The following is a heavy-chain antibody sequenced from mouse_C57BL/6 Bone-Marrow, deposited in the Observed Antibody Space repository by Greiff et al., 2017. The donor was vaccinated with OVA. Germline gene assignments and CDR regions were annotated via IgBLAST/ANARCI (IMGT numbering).Heavy chain of an antibody. Sequence: EVQLQQSGTVLARPGASVKMSCKTSGYTFTSYWMHWVKQRPGQGLEWIGAIYPGNSDTSYNQKFKGKAKLTAVTSASTAYMELSSLTNEDSAVYYCTRGRYYGSSYFDYWGQGTTLTVSS. D-gene: IGHD1-1*01. J-gene: IGHJ2*01. V-gene: IGHV1-5*01. CDR1: GYTFTSYW. CDR2: IYPGNSDT. CDR3: TRGRYYGSSYFDY.